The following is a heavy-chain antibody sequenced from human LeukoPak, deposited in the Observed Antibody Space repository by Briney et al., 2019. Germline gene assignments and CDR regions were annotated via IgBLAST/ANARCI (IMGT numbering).Heavy chain of an antibody. CDR3: ARAVITIFGVVISYVWFDP. J-gene: IGHJ5*02. V-gene: IGHV1-2*02. D-gene: IGHD3-3*01. CDR1: GYTFTGYY. Sequence: ASVKVSCKASGYTFTGYYIHWVRQAPGQGLEWMGWINPNSGGTNYAQKFQGRVTMTRDTSISTAYMELSGLRADDTAVYYCARAVITIFGVVISYVWFDPWGQGTLVTVSS. CDR2: INPNSGGT.